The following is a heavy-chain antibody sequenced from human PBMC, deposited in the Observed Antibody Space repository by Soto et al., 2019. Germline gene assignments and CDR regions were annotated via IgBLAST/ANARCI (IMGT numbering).Heavy chain of an antibody. V-gene: IGHV1-8*01. CDR3: ARGQDYDRL. CDR1: GYTFTSYD. D-gene: IGHD3-22*01. CDR2: VSPHNGKT. Sequence: QVQLVQSGAEVKKPGASVKVSCKASGYTFTSYDMNWVRQPTGQGLEWRGGVSPHNGKTGFAEKFQGRITLTTNTSINTAYMELRGLKSEDTAVYYCARGQDYDRLWGQGTLVTVSS. J-gene: IGHJ1*01.